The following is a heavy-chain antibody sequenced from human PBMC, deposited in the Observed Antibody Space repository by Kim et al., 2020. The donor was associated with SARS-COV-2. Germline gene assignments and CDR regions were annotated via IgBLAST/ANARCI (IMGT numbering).Heavy chain of an antibody. J-gene: IGHJ4*02. Sequence: GGSLRLSCAASGFTFSSYGMHWVRQAPGKGLEWVAVISYDGSNKYYADSVKGRFTISRDNSKNTLYLQMNSLRAEDTAVYYCAKGSWDAYYDILTGYSSFDYWGQGTLVTVSS. V-gene: IGHV3-30*18. CDR1: GFTFSSYG. D-gene: IGHD3-9*01. CDR2: ISYDGSNK. CDR3: AKGSWDAYYDILTGYSSFDY.